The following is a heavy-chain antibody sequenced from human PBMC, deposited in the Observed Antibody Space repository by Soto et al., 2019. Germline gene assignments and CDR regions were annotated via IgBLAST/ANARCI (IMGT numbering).Heavy chain of an antibody. Sequence: EVQLVESVGGLVQPGRSLRLSCAASGFTLDDYAMHWVRQAPGKGLEWVSGISWNSGSIGYADSVKGRFTISRDNAKNSLYLQMNSLRAEDTALYYCAKGDTAMVTDYYYGMDVWGQGTTVTVSS. J-gene: IGHJ6*02. CDR2: ISWNSGSI. V-gene: IGHV3-9*01. CDR1: GFTLDDYA. D-gene: IGHD5-18*01. CDR3: AKGDTAMVTDYYYGMDV.